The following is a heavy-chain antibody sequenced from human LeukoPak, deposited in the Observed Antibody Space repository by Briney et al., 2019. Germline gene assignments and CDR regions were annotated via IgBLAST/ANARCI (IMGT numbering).Heavy chain of an antibody. CDR2: IIWNSGSL. CDR3: AKGRMVLVDYYMDV. Sequence: PGRSLRLSCATPRFTFDDYPIHCVPQAPAKGVGRVPGIIWNSGSLGYADSVKSRLSSSRDNAKNSLNLQINSLRAEDTDLYYGAKGRMVLVDYYMDVWGKGTTVTVSS. V-gene: IGHV3-9*01. D-gene: IGHD3-22*01. J-gene: IGHJ6*03. CDR1: RFTFDDYP.